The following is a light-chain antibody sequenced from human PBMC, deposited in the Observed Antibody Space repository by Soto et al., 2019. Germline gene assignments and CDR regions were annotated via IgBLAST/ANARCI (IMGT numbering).Light chain of an antibody. CDR3: ATWQSSLTGGWV. CDR2: DND. Sequence: QSVLTQPPSVSAAPVQKVTISCSGSSSNIGTNYVSWYQHLPGTAPKLLIYDNDKRPSGIPDRFSGSKSGTSATLGITGLQTGDEADYYCATWQSSLTGGWVFGGGTKLTVL. J-gene: IGLJ3*02. V-gene: IGLV1-51*01. CDR1: SSNIGTNY.